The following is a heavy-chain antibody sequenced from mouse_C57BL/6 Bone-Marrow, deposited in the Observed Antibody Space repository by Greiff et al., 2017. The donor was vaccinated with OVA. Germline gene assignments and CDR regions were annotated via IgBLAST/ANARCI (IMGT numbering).Heavy chain of an antibody. V-gene: IGHV14-4*01. CDR3: TSYGNFGY. CDR2: IDPENGDT. J-gene: IGHJ2*01. D-gene: IGHD2-1*01. Sequence: VQLQQSGAELVRPGASVKLSCTASGFNIKDDYMHWVKQRPEQGLEWIGWIDPENGDTEYASKFHGKATITADTSSNTAYLQLSSLTAEDTAVYYCTSYGNFGYWGQGTTLTVSS. CDR1: GFNIKDDY.